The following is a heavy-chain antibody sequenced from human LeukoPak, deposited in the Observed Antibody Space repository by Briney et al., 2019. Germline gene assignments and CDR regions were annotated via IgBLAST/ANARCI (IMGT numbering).Heavy chain of an antibody. V-gene: IGHV3-74*01. CDR1: GSTFTSYW. D-gene: IGHD3-10*01. CDR2: INSDGSST. J-gene: IGHJ5*01. Sequence: GGSLRLSCVASGSTFTSYWMHWVRQAPGKGLVWVSRINSDGSSTNYADSVKGRFTISRDNAKNTLYLQMHSLRAEDTAVYSCARGWFGPDSCGQGTLVTVSS. CDR3: ARGWFGPDS.